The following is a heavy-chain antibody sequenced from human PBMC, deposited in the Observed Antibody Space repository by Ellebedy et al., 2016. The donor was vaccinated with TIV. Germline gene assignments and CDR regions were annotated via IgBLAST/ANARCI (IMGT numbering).Heavy chain of an antibody. CDR2: IYYSGTT. J-gene: IGHJ4*02. D-gene: IGHD1-26*01. Sequence: MPSETLSLTCTVSGGSISSYYWSWIRQPPGKGLEWIGYIYYSGTTNYNPSLKSRVTLSVDTSKNQFSLKLSSVTAADTAVYYCARRRGSGSYYFDYWGQGTLVTVSS. CDR1: GGSISSYY. CDR3: ARRRGSGSYYFDY. V-gene: IGHV4-59*08.